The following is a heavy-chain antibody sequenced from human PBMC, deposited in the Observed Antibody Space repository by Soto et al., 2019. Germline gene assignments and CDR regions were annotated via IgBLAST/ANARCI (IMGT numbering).Heavy chain of an antibody. J-gene: IGHJ5*02. Sequence: PGGSLRLSCAASGFTFSTDAMSWVRQAPGMGLEWVSTISGSSGSIYYADSAKGRFTISRDNSRNTLYVQMNSLRAEDTAVYYCARTVGDIMRNNWFDPWGPGTLVTVSS. CDR3: ARTVGDIMRNNWFDP. D-gene: IGHD3-9*01. V-gene: IGHV3-23*01. CDR1: GFTFSTDA. CDR2: ISGSSGSI.